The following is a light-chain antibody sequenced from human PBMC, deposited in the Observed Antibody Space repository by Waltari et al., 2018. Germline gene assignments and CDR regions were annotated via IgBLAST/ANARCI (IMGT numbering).Light chain of an antibody. CDR2: DVS. CDR3: CSYAGSYTREV. Sequence: QSALTQPRSVSGSPGQSVTISCTGTSSDVGGYNYVSWYQQHPGKAPKLVIYDVSKRPSVVPDRFSGSKSANTASLTISGLQAEDEADYYCCSYAGSYTREVFGGGTKLTVL. V-gene: IGLV2-11*01. CDR1: SSDVGGYNY. J-gene: IGLJ3*02.